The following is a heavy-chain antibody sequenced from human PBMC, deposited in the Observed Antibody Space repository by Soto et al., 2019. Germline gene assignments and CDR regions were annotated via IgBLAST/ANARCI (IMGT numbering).Heavy chain of an antibody. CDR1: GYTFTSYG. V-gene: IGHV1-18*01. CDR3: ARGSYYGSGTSTPYYYMDV. J-gene: IGHJ6*03. Sequence: SVKVSCKASGYTFTSYGISWVRQAPVQGLEWMGWISAYNGNTNYAQKLQGRVTMTTDTSTSTAYMELRSLRSDDTAVYYCARGSYYGSGTSTPYYYMDVWGKGTTVTVS. CDR2: ISAYNGNT. D-gene: IGHD3-10*01.